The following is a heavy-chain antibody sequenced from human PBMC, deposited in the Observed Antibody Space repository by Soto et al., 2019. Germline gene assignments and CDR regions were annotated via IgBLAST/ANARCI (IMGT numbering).Heavy chain of an antibody. CDR3: VRDGTKNLRDWFDP. J-gene: IGHJ5*02. CDR2: IYATGST. Sequence: PSETLSLTCAVYGGSFSGYYWSWIRQPPGKGLEWIGRIYATGSTDYNPSLKSRLTMSVDMSKKQFSLTLRSVTAADTAMYYCVRDGTKNLRDWFDPWGQGILVTVSS. V-gene: IGHV4-4*07. CDR1: GGSFSGYY. D-gene: IGHD1-1*01.